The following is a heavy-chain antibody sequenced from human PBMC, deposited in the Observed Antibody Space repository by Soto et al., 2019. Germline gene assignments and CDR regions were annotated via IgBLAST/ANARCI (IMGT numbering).Heavy chain of an antibody. Sequence: QVQLVQSGAEVKKPGASVKVSCKASGYTFTGYYIHWVRQAPGQGLEWMGWIGHNSGGTNYAQKFQGRVTMTSDTSTAYLDLSRLTSDDTAAYYCAREVGGGRQYYFDYWGQGTLVTVSS. D-gene: IGHD3-16*01. CDR3: AREVGGGRQYYFDY. V-gene: IGHV1-2*02. CDR1: GYTFTGYY. CDR2: IGHNSGGT. J-gene: IGHJ4*02.